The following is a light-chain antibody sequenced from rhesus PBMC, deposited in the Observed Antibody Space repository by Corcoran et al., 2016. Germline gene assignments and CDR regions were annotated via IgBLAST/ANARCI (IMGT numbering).Light chain of an antibody. CDR3: QQESNWPLT. CDR1: QSVSSN. J-gene: IGKJ4*01. Sequence: EIVMTQSPATLSLSPGERATLSCRASQSVSSNLAWYQQTPGQAPRLLIYDASPRATGNPDRFSGSGSGKDCTFTIGSREPEDVGVYYCQQESNWPLTFGGGTKVEIK. V-gene: IGKV3-35*01. CDR2: DAS.